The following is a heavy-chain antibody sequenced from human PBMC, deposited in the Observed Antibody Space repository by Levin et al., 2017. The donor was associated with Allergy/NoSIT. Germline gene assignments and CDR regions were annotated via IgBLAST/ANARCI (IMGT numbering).Heavy chain of an antibody. CDR3: ARGEIHKVLRYFDWLLPPFDY. J-gene: IGHJ4*02. CDR2: ISYDGSNK. D-gene: IGHD3-9*01. V-gene: IGHV3-30-3*01. CDR1: GFTFSSYA. Sequence: GGSLRLSCAASGFTFSSYAMHWVRQAPGKGLEWVAVISYDGSNKYYADSVKGRFTISRDNSKNTLYLQMNSLRAEDTAVYYCARGEIHKVLRYFDWLLPPFDYWGQGTLVTVSS.